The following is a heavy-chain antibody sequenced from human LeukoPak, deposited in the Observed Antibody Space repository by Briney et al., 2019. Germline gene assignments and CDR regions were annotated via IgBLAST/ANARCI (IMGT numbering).Heavy chain of an antibody. J-gene: IGHJ4*02. V-gene: IGHV1-2*02. CDR3: ATRNSSGWYYFDY. CDR1: GYTFTGYY. D-gene: IGHD6-19*01. CDR2: INPNSGGT. Sequence: GASVKVSCKASGYTFTGYYMHWVRQAPGQGLEWMGWINPNSGGTNYAQKFQGRVTMPRDTSISTAYMELSRLRSDDTAVYNCATRNSSGWYYFDYWGEGTLVTVSS.